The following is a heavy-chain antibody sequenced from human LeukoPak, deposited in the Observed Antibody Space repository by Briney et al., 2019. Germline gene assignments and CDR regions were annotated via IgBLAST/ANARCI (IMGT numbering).Heavy chain of an antibody. J-gene: IGHJ6*02. CDR3: ASWVDYYDSSGYYLYYYGMDV. CDR1: GGTFSSYA. D-gene: IGHD3-22*01. V-gene: IGHV1-69*04. Sequence: SVKVSCKASGGTFSSYAISWVRQAPGQGLEWMVRIIPILRIANYAQKFQGRVTITADKSTSTAYMELNSLRSEDTAVYYCASWVDYYDSSGYYLYYYGMDVWGQGTTVTVSS. CDR2: IIPILRIA.